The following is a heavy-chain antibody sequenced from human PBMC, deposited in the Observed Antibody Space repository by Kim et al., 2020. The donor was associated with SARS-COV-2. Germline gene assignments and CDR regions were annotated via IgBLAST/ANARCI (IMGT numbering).Heavy chain of an antibody. J-gene: IGHJ4*02. CDR1: GGSIRNYF. V-gene: IGHV4-59*01. CDR2: VSYTGST. Sequence: SETLSLTCTVSGGSIRNYFWSWIRQPPGQRLEWIGYVSYTGSTTYNPSLKSPVTISVDTSKNQFSLKLNSVTAADTAVYFCARSVTGYSYGPFDFWGQGTPVTVSS. D-gene: IGHD5-18*01. CDR3: ARSVTGYSYGPFDF.